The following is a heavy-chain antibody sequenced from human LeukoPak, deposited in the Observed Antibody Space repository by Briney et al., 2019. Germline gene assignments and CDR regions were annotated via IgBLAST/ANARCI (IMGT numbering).Heavy chain of an antibody. V-gene: IGHV3-23*01. D-gene: IGHD5-24*01. CDR3: AKVMAYYYGMDV. J-gene: IGHJ6*02. Sequence: GGSLRLSCAASGFTFSSYAMSWVRQAPGKGLEWASAISGSGGSTYYADSVKGRFTISRDNSKDTPYLQMNSLRAEDTAVYYCAKVMAYYYGMDVWGQGTTVTVSS. CDR1: GFTFSSYA. CDR2: ISGSGGST.